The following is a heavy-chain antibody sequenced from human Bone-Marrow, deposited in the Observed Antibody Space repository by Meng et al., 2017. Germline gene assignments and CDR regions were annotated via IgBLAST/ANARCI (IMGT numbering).Heavy chain of an antibody. CDR2: ISYDGSNK. CDR3: ARGSSWYSPHYYYSMDV. CDR1: GFTFSSYA. J-gene: IGHJ6*02. V-gene: IGHV3-30*01. Sequence: GESLKISCAASGFTFSSYAMHWVRQAPGKGLEWVAVISYDGSNKYYADSVKGRFTISRDNSKNTLYLQMNSLRAEDTAVYYCARGSSWYSPHYYYSMDVWGQGTTVTVSS. D-gene: IGHD6-13*01.